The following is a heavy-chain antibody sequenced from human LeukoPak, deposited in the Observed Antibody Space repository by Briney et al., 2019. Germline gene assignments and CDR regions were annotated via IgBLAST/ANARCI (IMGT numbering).Heavy chain of an antibody. J-gene: IGHJ6*04. CDR3: AELGITMIGGV. V-gene: IGHV3-48*04. CDR1: GFTFSTYG. Sequence: GGSLRLSCAASGFTFSTYGISWVRQAPGKGLEWVSYISSSGSTIYYADSVKGRFTISRDNAKNSLYLQMNSLRAEDTAVYYCAELGITMIGGVWGKGTTVTISS. CDR2: ISSSGSTI. D-gene: IGHD3-10*02.